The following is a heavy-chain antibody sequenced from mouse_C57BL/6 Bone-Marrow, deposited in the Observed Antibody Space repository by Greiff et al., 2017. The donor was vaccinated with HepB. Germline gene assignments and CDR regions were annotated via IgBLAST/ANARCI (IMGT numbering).Heavy chain of an antibody. Sequence: EVQVVESGPGLVKPSQSLSLTCSVTGYSITSGYYWNWIRQFPGNKLEWMGYISYDGSNNYNPSLKNRISITRDTSKNQFFLKLNSVTTEDTATYYCARDRNMIKRWYFDVWGTGTTVTVSS. CDR2: ISYDGSN. J-gene: IGHJ1*03. D-gene: IGHD2-4*01. CDR3: ARDRNMIKRWYFDV. CDR1: GYSITSGYY. V-gene: IGHV3-6*01.